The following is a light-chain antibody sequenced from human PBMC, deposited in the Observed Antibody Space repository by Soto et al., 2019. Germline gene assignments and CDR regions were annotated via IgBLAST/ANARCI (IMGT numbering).Light chain of an antibody. J-gene: IGLJ1*01. CDR2: EVS. CDR1: SSDVGGYNY. V-gene: IGLV2-14*01. Sequence: QSALPQPASVSGSPGKSITISCTGTSSDVGGYNYVSWYQQHPGKAPKLMIYEVSNRPSGVSNRFSGSKSGNTASLTISGLQAEDEADYYCTSKTSSINYVGGTGTKLTGL. CDR3: TSKTSSINYV.